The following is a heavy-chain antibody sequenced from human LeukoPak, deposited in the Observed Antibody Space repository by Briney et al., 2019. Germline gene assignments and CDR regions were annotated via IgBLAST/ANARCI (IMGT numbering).Heavy chain of an antibody. CDR3: ARVKGRKVHNYYESSGYGSWFDP. J-gene: IGHJ5*02. CDR2: ISAYNGNT. CDR1: GYTFTSYG. D-gene: IGHD3-22*01. V-gene: IGHV1-18*01. Sequence: ASVKVSCKASGYTFTSYGISWVRQAPGQGLEWMGWISAYNGNTNYAQKLQGRVTMTTDTSTSTAYMELRSLRSDDTAVYYCARVKGRKVHNYYESSGYGSWFDPWGQGTLVTVAS.